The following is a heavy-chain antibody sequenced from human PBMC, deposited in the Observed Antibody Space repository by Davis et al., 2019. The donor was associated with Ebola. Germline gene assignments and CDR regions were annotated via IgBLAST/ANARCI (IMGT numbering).Heavy chain of an antibody. CDR1: GFTFGSYA. CDR3: AKDGYSSSWKEAPFDY. V-gene: IGHV3-23*01. CDR2: ISGSGGST. D-gene: IGHD6-13*01. Sequence: PGGSLRLSCAASGFTFGSYAMSWVRQAPGKGLEWVSGISGSGGSTYYADSVKGRFTISRDNSKNTMYLQVNSLRAEDTAVYYCAKDGYSSSWKEAPFDYWGQGTLVTVSS. J-gene: IGHJ4*02.